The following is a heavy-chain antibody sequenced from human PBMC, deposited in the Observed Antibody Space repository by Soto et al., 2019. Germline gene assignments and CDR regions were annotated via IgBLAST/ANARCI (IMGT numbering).Heavy chain of an antibody. CDR1: GTSISSNFW. J-gene: IGHJ4*02. D-gene: IGHD6-19*01. CDR3: ARHGGVAGTRGFDY. CDR2: AHPSGTT. V-gene: IGHV4-4*02. Sequence: QVQLQESGPGLVKPSGTLSLTCAVSGTSISSNFWWSWVRQPPGKGLEWIGEAHPSGTTNYNPSLESRVTISVDKSNNQLSLNVNSLTAADTAVFFCARHGGVAGTRGFDYWGQGVLVAVSS.